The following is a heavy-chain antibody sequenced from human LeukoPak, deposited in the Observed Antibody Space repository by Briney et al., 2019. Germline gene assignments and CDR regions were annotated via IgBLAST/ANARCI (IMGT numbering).Heavy chain of an antibody. D-gene: IGHD2-2*01. CDR1: GFTFSSYS. J-gene: IGHJ6*03. CDR2: ISSSSSTI. CDR3: ARLHGKVVPAADPMYYYYYMDV. V-gene: IGHV3-48*04. Sequence: GGSLRLSCAASGFTFSSYSMNWFRQAPGKGLEWVSYISSSSSTIYYADSVKGRFTISRDNAKNSLYLQMNSLRAEDTAVYYCARLHGKVVPAADPMYYYYYMDVWGKGTTVTVSS.